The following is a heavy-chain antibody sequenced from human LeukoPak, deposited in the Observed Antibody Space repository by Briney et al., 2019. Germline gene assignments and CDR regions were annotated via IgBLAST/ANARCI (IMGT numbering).Heavy chain of an antibody. CDR2: IIPIFGTA. D-gene: IGHD5-24*01. CDR3: ASDELSRDGYNYLDAFDI. CDR1: GGTFSSYA. Sequence: SVKVSCKASGGTFSSYAISWVRQAPGQGLEWMGGIIPIFGTANYAQKFQGRVTITTDESTSTAYMELSSLRSEDTAVYYCASDELSRDGYNYLDAFDIWGQATIVTLSS. J-gene: IGHJ3*02. V-gene: IGHV1-69*05.